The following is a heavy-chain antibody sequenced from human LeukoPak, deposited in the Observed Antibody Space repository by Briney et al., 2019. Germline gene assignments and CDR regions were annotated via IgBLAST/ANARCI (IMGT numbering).Heavy chain of an antibody. V-gene: IGHV4-4*07. J-gene: IGHJ3*02. CDR1: GGSISSYY. CDR2: IYTSGST. Sequence: SETLSLTCTVSGGSISSYYWSWIRQPAGKGLEWIGRIYTSGSTNYNPSLKSQVTMSVATSKNQFSLKLSSVPAADTAVYYCARGYYDFWSGPPLRARLNAFDIWGQGTMVTVSS. CDR3: ARGYYDFWSGPPLRARLNAFDI. D-gene: IGHD3-3*01.